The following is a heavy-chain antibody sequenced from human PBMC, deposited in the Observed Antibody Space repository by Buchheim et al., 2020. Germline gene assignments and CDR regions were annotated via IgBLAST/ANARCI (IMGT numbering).Heavy chain of an antibody. Sequence: VQLVESGGGLVQPGGSLRLSCAASGFTFSSYWMSWVRQAPGKGLEWVAVISYDGSNKYYADSVKGRFTISRDNSKNTLYLQMNSLRAEDTAVYYCARERVSSGYYYRYNWFDPWGQGTL. J-gene: IGHJ5*02. CDR3: ARERVSSGYYYRYNWFDP. CDR1: GFTFSSYW. V-gene: IGHV3-30-3*01. D-gene: IGHD3-22*01. CDR2: ISYDGSNK.